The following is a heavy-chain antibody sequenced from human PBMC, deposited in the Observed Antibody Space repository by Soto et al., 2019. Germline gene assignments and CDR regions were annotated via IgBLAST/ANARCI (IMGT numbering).Heavy chain of an antibody. CDR1: GDSISVGGYY. CDR2: IYYTGTT. V-gene: IGHV4-31*03. Sequence: QVQLQESGPGLVEPSQTLSLTCTVSGDSISVGGYYWSWIRQRPGKGLEWLGYIYYTGTTYYNPSLKSRLTLSVDTSRTQFSLNLRSLTAADTAVYYCAKDPSPQPTAVVTPGWFDPWGQGTLVTVSS. CDR3: AKDPSPQPTAVVTPGWFDP. J-gene: IGHJ5*02. D-gene: IGHD2-21*02.